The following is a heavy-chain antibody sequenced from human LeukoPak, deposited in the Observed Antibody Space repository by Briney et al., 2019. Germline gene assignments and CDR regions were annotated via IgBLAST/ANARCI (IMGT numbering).Heavy chain of an antibody. CDR2: ISSSGSTI. J-gene: IGHJ6*04. V-gene: IGHV3-48*04. D-gene: IGHD3-10*02. CDR3: AELGITMIGGV. Sequence: PGGSLRLSCAASGFTFSSYSMNWVRQAPGKGLEWDSSISSSGSTIYYADSVKGRFTISRDNAKNSLYLQMNSLRAEDTAVYYCAELGITMIGGVWGKGTTVTISS. CDR1: GFTFSSYS.